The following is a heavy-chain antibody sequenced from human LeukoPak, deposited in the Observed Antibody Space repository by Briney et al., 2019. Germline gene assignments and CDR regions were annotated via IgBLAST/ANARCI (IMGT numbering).Heavy chain of an antibody. CDR1: GFSLSSYW. V-gene: IGHV3-7*01. J-gene: IGHJ4*02. CDR3: ARARYCDY. Sequence: GGSLRLSCATSGFSLSSYWMIWVRQAPGKGLEWVANINQDGSEKNYVDSVKGRFTISRDNAKNSLCLQMNSLRAEDTAVYYCARARYCDYWGQGTLVTVSS. CDR2: INQDGSEK. D-gene: IGHD2-15*01.